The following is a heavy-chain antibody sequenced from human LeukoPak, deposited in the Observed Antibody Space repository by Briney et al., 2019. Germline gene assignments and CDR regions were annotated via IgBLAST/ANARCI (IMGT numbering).Heavy chain of an antibody. CDR1: GYTFTGYY. V-gene: IGHV1-2*02. D-gene: IGHD2-2*02. CDR2: INPNSGGT. CDR3: ARANTCSSTSCYMRGLYYYYYMDV. J-gene: IGHJ6*03. Sequence: GASVKVSCKASGYTFTGYYMHWVRQAPGQGLEWMGWINPNSGGTNYAQKFQGRVTMTRDTSINTAYMELSRLRSDDTAVYYCARANTCSSTSCYMRGLYYYYYMDVWGKGTTVTISS.